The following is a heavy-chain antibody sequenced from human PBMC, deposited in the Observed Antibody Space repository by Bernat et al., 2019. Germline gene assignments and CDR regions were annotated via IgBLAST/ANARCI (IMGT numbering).Heavy chain of an antibody. CDR1: GGSISSYY. CDR3: ARDALFETSNWFDP. D-gene: IGHD3-10*02. J-gene: IGHJ5*02. V-gene: IGHV4-4*07. CDR2: IYTSGST. Sequence: QVQLQESGPGLVKPSETLSLTCTVSGGSISSYYWSWIRQSAGKGLEWIGRIYTSGSTNYNPSLKSRVTMSVDTSKNQFSLKLSSVTAADTAVYYCARDALFETSNWFDPWGQGTLVTVSS.